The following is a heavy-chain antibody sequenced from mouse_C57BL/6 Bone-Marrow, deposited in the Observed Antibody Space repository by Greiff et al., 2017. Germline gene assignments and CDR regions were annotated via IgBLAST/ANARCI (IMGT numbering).Heavy chain of an antibody. CDR3: ARGYPSWFAY. Sequence: EVQLQESGGGLVQPGGSLSLSCAASGFTFTDYYMSWVRQPPGKALEWLGFIRNKANGYTTEYSASVKGRFTISRDNSQSILYLQMNALRAEDSATYYCARGYPSWFAYWGQGTLVTVSA. V-gene: IGHV7-3*01. J-gene: IGHJ3*01. CDR1: GFTFTDYY. CDR2: IRNKANGYTT. D-gene: IGHD1-2*01.